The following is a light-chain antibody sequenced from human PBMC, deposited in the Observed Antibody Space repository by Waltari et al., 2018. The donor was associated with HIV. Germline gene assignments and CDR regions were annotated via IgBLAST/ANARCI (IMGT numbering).Light chain of an antibody. J-gene: IGLJ2*01. CDR3: QSYDSSLSGYVV. CDR1: SSNIGAGYD. Sequence: QSVLTQPPSVSGAPGQRVTISCTGSSSNIGAGYDVHWYKQLPGTAPKLLIYGNSNRPAGVPDRFSVSKSGTSASLAITGLQAEDEADYYCQSYDSSLSGYVVFGGGTKLTVL. CDR2: GNS. V-gene: IGLV1-40*01.